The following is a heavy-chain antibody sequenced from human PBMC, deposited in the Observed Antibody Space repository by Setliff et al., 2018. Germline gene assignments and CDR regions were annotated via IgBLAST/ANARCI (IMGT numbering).Heavy chain of an antibody. V-gene: IGHV1-2*02. CDR2: INPKSGVT. CDR1: GYTFTGYF. J-gene: IGHJ6*03. D-gene: IGHD1-26*01. CDR3: AREGGLQGATSYYYFYNYINV. Sequence: GASVKVSCKTSGYTFTGYFIHWVRQAPRQGLEWLGWINPKSGVTSYAQSFQGRIAMNRDTSINTAYMELNSLTSDDAAVYFCAREGGLQGATSYYYFYNYINVWGKGTKVTVSS.